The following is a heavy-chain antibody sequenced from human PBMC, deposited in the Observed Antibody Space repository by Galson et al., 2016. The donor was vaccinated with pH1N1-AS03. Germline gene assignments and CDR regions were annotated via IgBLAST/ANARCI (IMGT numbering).Heavy chain of an antibody. CDR3: TREATTCGFDI. D-gene: IGHD4-17*01. J-gene: IGHJ3*02. CDR1: HGSVSNHY. CDR2: VHSSGSP. Sequence: QVQLQESGPGLVKPSETLSLTCTVSHGSVSNHYWTWIRQPPGKGLEWIGYVHSSGSPSYNRSLKSRLIISVDTSKNQLSLKLTSVTAADTAMYYCTREATTCGFDIWGQGTVVTVSS. V-gene: IGHV4-59*02.